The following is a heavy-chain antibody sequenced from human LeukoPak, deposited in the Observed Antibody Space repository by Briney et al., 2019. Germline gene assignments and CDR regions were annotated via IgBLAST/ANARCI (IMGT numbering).Heavy chain of an antibody. D-gene: IGHD5-12*01. CDR3: AKGLGLRSYYYGMGV. J-gene: IGHJ6*02. CDR1: GFTFSSYG. V-gene: IGHV3-30*02. Sequence: PGGSLRLSCAASGFTFSSYGMHWVRQAPGRGLEWVAFIRYDGSNKYYADSVKGRFTISRDNSKNTLYLQMNSLRAEDTAVYYCAKGLGLRSYYYGMGVWGQGTTVTVSS. CDR2: IRYDGSNK.